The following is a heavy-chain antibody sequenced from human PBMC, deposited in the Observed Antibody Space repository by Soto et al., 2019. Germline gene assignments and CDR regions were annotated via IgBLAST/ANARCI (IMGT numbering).Heavy chain of an antibody. Sequence: QVQLVQSGAQVKKPGASVKVSCKASGYTFDNYALHWVRQAPGRRLEWMGWIHDSNGYTKYSQSFQGRVTITRDTSASTVHMDLSSLRSEDTAVYYCARVQYSGYDFKLAFDIWGQGTMVTVSS. D-gene: IGHD5-12*01. V-gene: IGHV1-3*01. CDR1: GYTFDNYA. J-gene: IGHJ3*02. CDR2: IHDSNGYT. CDR3: ARVQYSGYDFKLAFDI.